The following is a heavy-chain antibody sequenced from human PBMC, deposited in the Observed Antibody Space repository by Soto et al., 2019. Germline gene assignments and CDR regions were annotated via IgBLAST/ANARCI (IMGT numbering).Heavy chain of an antibody. J-gene: IGHJ4*02. D-gene: IGHD2-15*01. CDR3: VRTSLVVAAATREDY. CDR1: GFTFGSYW. CDR2: INSDGSST. V-gene: IGHV3-74*01. Sequence: GGSLRLSCAASGFTFGSYWMHWVGQGPGKGLVWVSRINSDGSSTSYADSVKGRFTISRDNAKNTLYLQMNSLRAEDTAVYYCVRTSLVVAAATREDYWGQRTLVTVSS.